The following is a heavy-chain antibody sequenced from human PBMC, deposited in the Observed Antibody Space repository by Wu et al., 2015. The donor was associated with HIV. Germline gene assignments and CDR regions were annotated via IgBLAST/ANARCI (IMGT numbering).Heavy chain of an antibody. CDR2: ILPIFGTI. J-gene: IGHJ6*03. CDR3: ARDWQFQVTFGDFYMDI. CDR1: GGTLSTFS. Sequence: QVQLVQSGAEVKKPGSSVKVSCKASGGTLSTFSISWVRQAPGQGLEWMGRILPIFGTIDYAQKFQDRVTFTADGSTNTAYMELNSLKSEDTAVYYCARDWQFQVTFGDFYMDIWGNGTTVIVS. V-gene: IGHV1-69*13. D-gene: IGHD3-3*01.